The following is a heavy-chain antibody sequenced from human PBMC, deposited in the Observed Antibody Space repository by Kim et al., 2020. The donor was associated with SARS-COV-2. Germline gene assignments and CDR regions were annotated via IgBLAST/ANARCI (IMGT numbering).Heavy chain of an antibody. V-gene: IGHV1-18*01. D-gene: IGHD3-10*01. CDR2: T. CDR3: AGDEGGRGRFDP. Sequence: TNYAQNYQGRFSMTTDTSTTTAYMELTNLKSDDTAMYYCAGDEGGRGRFDPWGQGTLVTVSS. J-gene: IGHJ5*02.